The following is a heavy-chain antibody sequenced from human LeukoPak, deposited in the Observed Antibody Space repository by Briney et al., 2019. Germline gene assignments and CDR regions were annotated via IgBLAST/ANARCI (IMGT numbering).Heavy chain of an antibody. J-gene: IGHJ4*02. Sequence: KTSQTLSLTCTVSGGSISSGSYYWSWIRQPAGKGLEWIGRIYTSGSTNYSPSLKSRVTISVDTSKNQFSLKLSSVTAADTAVYYCARELATMLYYFDYWGQGTLVTVSS. CDR2: IYTSGST. V-gene: IGHV4-61*02. D-gene: IGHD5-24*01. CDR3: ARELATMLYYFDY. CDR1: GGSISSGSYY.